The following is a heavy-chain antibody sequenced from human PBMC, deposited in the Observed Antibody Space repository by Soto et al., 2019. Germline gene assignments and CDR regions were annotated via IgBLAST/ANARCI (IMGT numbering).Heavy chain of an antibody. CDR3: ARDGREASGMDV. J-gene: IGHJ6*02. D-gene: IGHD1-26*01. Sequence: SETLSLTCAVSGGSISSHYWSWVRQAPGKGLEWIGHIYYRGSTSYNPSLRSRSTISVDTSNNQFSLKLNSVTTADTAVYYCARDGREASGMDVWGQGTKVTVSS. CDR1: GGSISSHY. CDR2: IYYRGST. V-gene: IGHV4-59*11.